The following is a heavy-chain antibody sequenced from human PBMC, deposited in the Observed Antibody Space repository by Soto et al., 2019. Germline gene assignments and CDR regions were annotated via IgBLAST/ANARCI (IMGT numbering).Heavy chain of an antibody. Sequence: TLCLTCAVSGDSISSIIYYWGWVRQPPGKGLEGLEWIGSISYSGSTYCNPSLKSRVAISVDTSTNQFSLILSSVTAADTAVYFCVSSSAYPYNYFDQWGQGTLVTV. V-gene: IGHV4-39*01. D-gene: IGHD3-16*01. J-gene: IGHJ4*02. CDR3: VSSSAYPYNYFDQ. CDR1: GDSISSIIYY. CDR2: ISYSGST.